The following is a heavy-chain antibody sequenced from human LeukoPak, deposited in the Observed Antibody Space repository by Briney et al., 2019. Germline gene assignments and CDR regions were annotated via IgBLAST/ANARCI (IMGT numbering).Heavy chain of an antibody. Sequence: GGSLRLSCAASGFTFSSYGMHWVRQAPGKGLEWVAVISYDGSNKYYADSVKGRFTISRDNSKNTLYLQMNSLRAEDTAVYYCAKSYSWGSWRPPPFMDVWGQGTTVTVSS. D-gene: IGHD6-13*01. V-gene: IGHV3-30*18. CDR2: ISYDGSNK. J-gene: IGHJ6*02. CDR3: AKSYSWGSWRPPPFMDV. CDR1: GFTFSSYG.